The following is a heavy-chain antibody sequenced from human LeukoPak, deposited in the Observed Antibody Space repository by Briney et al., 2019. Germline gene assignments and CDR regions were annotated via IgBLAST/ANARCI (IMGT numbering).Heavy chain of an antibody. CDR2: INSDGSST. J-gene: IGHJ4*02. D-gene: IGHD4-17*01. CDR3: AREGGYGDFDY. Sequence: GGSLRLSCAASGFTFSSHWMHWVRHAPGKGLVWVSRINSDGSSTSYADSVKGRFTISRDNAKNTLFLQMNSLRAEDTAVYYCAREGGYGDFDYWGQGTLVTVSS. V-gene: IGHV3-74*01. CDR1: GFTFSSHW.